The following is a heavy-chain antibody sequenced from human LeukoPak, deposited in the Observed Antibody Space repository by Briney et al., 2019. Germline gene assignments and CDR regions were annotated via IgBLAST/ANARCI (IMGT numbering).Heavy chain of an antibody. CDR3: ATELSSTRDY. D-gene: IGHD6-13*01. CDR2: VIPIFGTA. CDR1: GYTFTSYG. Sequence: SVKVSCKASGYTFTSYGISWVRQAPGQGLEWMGGVIPIFGTANYAQKFQGRVTITADESTSTAYMELSSLRSEDTAVYYCATELSSTRDYWGQGTLVTVSS. V-gene: IGHV1-69*13. J-gene: IGHJ4*02.